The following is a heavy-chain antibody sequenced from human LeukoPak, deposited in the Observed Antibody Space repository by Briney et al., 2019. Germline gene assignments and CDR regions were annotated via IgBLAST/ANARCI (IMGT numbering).Heavy chain of an antibody. CDR2: ISGSGGST. V-gene: IGHV3-23*01. D-gene: IGHD3-3*01. Sequence: TGGSLGLSCAASGFTFSSYAMSWVRQAPGKGLEWVSAISGSGGSTYYADSVKGRFTISRDNSKNTPYLQMNSLRAEDTAVYYFAKVYYDFWSGPHDDPWGQGTLVTVSS. CDR1: GFTFSSYA. J-gene: IGHJ5*02. CDR3: AKVYYDFWSGPHDDP.